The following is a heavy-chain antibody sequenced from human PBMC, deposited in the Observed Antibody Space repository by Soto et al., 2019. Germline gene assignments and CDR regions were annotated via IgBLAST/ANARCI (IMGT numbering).Heavy chain of an antibody. J-gene: IGHJ6*03. Sequence: GGSLRLSCAASGFTFSSYAMSWVRQAPGKGLEWVSAISGSGGSTYYADSVKGRFIISRDNSKNTLYLQMNSLRAEDTAVYYCAKVPLSTVYYYYMDVWDKGTTVTVSS. V-gene: IGHV3-23*01. CDR2: ISGSGGST. CDR1: GFTFSSYA. D-gene: IGHD4-17*01. CDR3: AKVPLSTVYYYYMDV.